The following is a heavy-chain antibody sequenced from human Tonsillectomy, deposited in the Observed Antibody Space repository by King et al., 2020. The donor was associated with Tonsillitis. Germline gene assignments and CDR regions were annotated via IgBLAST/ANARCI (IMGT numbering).Heavy chain of an antibody. CDR3: AKVSPIEASGSYYNLYFDY. V-gene: IGHV3-23*03. CDR2: IYSGVSST. Sequence: VQLVESGGGLVRPGGSLRLSCAASGFTFSAYAMSWVRQAPGKGLEWVSVIYSGVSSTYFADPVKGRFTISRDNSKNTLYLQMNSLRAEDTAVYYCAKVSPIEASGSYYNLYFDYWGQGTLVTVSS. D-gene: IGHD3-10*01. J-gene: IGHJ4*02. CDR1: GFTFSAYA.